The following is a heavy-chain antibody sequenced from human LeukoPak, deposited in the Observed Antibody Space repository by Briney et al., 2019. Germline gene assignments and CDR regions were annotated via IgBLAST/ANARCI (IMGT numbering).Heavy chain of an antibody. Sequence: PGGSLRLSCAASGFTFGDFYMSWMRQAPGKGLEWISYISGSDDNIQYADSLKGRFTISRDNAKNSLYLQMNSMRAEDTAVYYCASGRAAGLPFDYWGQGALVTVSS. V-gene: IGHV3-11*01. D-gene: IGHD3/OR15-3a*01. CDR1: GFTFGDFY. CDR3: ASGRAAGLPFDY. J-gene: IGHJ4*02. CDR2: ISGSDDNI.